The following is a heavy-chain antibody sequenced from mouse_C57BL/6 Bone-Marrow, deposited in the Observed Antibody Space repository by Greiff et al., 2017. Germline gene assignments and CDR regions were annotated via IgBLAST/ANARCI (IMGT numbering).Heavy chain of an antibody. J-gene: IGHJ2*01. V-gene: IGHV1-55*01. CDR3: ARGGMNGKKDYFDY. D-gene: IGHD2-1*01. Sequence: QVQLQQPGAELVKPGASVKMSCKASGYTFTSYWITWVKQRPGQGLEWIGDIYPGSGSTNYNEKFKSKATLTVDTSSSTAYMQLSSLTSEDSAVYYCARGGMNGKKDYFDYWGQGTTLTVSS. CDR1: GYTFTSYW. CDR2: IYPGSGST.